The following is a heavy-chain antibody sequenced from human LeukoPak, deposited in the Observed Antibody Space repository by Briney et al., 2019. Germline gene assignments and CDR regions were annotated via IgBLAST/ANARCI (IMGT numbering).Heavy chain of an antibody. V-gene: IGHV3-21*04. CDR3: AKNGDRGAYCTGGTCYPYFYYYMDV. Sequence: GGSLRLSCAASGFTFSSYSMNWVRQAPGKGLEGVSSISSSSSYIYYADSVRGGFTISRDNAKNTLYLQMNSLRAEDTAIYYCAKNGDRGAYCTGGTCYPYFYYYMDVWGKGTTVTI. J-gene: IGHJ6*03. CDR1: GFTFSSYS. CDR2: ISSSSSYI. D-gene: IGHD2-15*01.